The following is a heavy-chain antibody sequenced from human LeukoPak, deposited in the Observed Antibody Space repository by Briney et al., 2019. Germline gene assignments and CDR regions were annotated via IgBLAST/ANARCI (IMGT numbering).Heavy chain of an antibody. J-gene: IGHJ3*02. D-gene: IGHD7-27*01. CDR2: TYYKSKWYN. CDR1: GDSVSVNSDV. V-gene: IGHV6-1*01. Sequence: SQTLSLTCAISGDSVSVNSDVWNWIRQSPSRGLEWLGRTYYKSKWYNDYAVSVKSRITISPDTSKNQFSLQLNSVTPEDTAVYYCARDADWGADAFDIWGQETMVTVSS. CDR3: ARDADWGADAFDI.